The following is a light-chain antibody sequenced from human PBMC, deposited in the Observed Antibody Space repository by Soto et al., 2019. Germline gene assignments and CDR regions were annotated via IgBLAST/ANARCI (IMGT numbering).Light chain of an antibody. CDR3: QKYNTYSEA. CDR1: QTISSW. CDR2: KTS. J-gene: IGKJ1*01. Sequence: DIQMTQSPSTLSASVGDRVTIACRASQTISSWVAWYQQKPGKAPRLLIYKTSSLESGVPSRFSGSGSGTEFTLTISGLQHDDFASYSCQKYNTYSEALGQGTKGDIK. V-gene: IGKV1-5*03.